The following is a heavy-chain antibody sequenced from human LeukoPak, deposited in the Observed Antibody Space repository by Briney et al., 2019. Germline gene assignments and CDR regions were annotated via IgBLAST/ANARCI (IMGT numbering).Heavy chain of an antibody. V-gene: IGHV4-39*07. CDR2: IYYSGST. CDR1: GGSISSSSYY. D-gene: IGHD3-10*01. Sequence: SETLSLTCTVSGGSISSSSYYWGWIRQPPGKGLEWIGSIYYSGSTYYNPSLKSRVTISVDTSKNQFSLKLSSVTAADTAVYYCAREIWFGELSGWFDPWGQGTLVTVSS. J-gene: IGHJ5*02. CDR3: AREIWFGELSGWFDP.